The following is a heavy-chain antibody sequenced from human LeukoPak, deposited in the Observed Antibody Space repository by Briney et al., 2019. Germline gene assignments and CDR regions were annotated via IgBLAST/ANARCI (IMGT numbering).Heavy chain of an antibody. CDR1: GYTFTSSD. CDR2: MNPDSGNT. Sequence: ASVKVSCKASGYTFTSSDISWVRQATGQGLEWMGWMNPDSGNTGYAQKFQGRVTMTRNTSISTAYMELSSLRSEDTAVYYCARGYSYGYAPYWGQGALVTVSS. CDR3: ARGYSYGYAPY. D-gene: IGHD5-18*01. J-gene: IGHJ4*02. V-gene: IGHV1-8*01.